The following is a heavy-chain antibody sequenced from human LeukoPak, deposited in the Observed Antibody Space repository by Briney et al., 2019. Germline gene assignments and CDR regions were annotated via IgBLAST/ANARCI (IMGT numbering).Heavy chain of an antibody. CDR1: GFTFSNYA. J-gene: IGHJ4*02. Sequence: PGGSLRLSCAASGFTFSNYAIRWVRQAPGKGLEWVSVIYGGGNIYYADSVKGRFTISRDNSKNTLYLQMNSLRAEDTAVYYCARGAGYNYPYYFDYWGQGTLVTVSS. CDR3: ARGAGYNYPYYFDY. D-gene: IGHD5-24*01. V-gene: IGHV3-53*01. CDR2: IYGGGNI.